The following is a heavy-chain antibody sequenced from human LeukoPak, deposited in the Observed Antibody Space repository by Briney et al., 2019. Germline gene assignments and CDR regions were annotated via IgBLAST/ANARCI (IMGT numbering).Heavy chain of an antibody. J-gene: IGHJ3*02. V-gene: IGHV3-30-3*01. D-gene: IGHD5-12*01. CDR1: GFTFSSYP. CDR2: ISYDGSNK. Sequence: GGSLRLSCAASGFTFSSYPMHWVRQAPGKGLEWVAVISYDGSNKYYADSVKGRFTISRDNAKNSLYLQMNSLRAEDTAVYYCARGVSGHKGPPFDAFDIWGQGTMVTVSS. CDR3: ARGVSGHKGPPFDAFDI.